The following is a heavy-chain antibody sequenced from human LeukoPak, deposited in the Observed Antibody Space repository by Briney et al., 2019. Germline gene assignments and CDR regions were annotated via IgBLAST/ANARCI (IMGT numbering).Heavy chain of an antibody. D-gene: IGHD6-13*01. Sequence: GGSLRLSCPASGFTVSSNYMSWVRQAPGKGLEWVSVIYSGGSTYYADSVKGRFTISRDNSKNTLYLQMNSLRAEDTGVYYCVTVKSGSWYLEDWGQGTRVTVSS. J-gene: IGHJ4*02. V-gene: IGHV3-66*01. CDR3: VTVKSGSWYLED. CDR1: GFTVSSNY. CDR2: IYSGGST.